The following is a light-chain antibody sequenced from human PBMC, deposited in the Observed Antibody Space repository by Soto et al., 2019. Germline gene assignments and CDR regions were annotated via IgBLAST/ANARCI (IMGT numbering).Light chain of an antibody. CDR3: QQYKSWPIT. Sequence: IVMTQSPATLSVSPGEGATLSCRASESVTNKLAWYQQKPGQSPRLLIFAASTRATGIPATFSGSGSGTEFTLTINSLQSEDFTVYYCQQYKSWPITFGQGTRLEI. CDR2: AAS. J-gene: IGKJ5*01. V-gene: IGKV3-15*01. CDR1: ESVTNK.